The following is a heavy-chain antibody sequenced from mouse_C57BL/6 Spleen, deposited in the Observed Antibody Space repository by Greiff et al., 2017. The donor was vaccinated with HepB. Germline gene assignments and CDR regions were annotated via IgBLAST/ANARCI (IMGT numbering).Heavy chain of an antibody. J-gene: IGHJ1*03. CDR3: TRSEDYYGSSLWYFDV. Sequence: LVESGAELVRPGASVTLSCKASGYTFTDYEMHWVKQTPVHGLEWIGAIDPETGGTAYNQKFKGKAILTADKSSSTAYMELRSLTSEDSAVYYCTRSEDYYGSSLWYFDVWGTGTTVTVSS. V-gene: IGHV1-15*01. CDR1: GYTFTDYE. CDR2: IDPETGGT. D-gene: IGHD1-1*01.